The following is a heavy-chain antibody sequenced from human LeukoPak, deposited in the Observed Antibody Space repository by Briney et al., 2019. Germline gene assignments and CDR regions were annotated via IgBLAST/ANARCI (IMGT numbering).Heavy chain of an antibody. CDR3: AKDQARLLWFGELIPFDY. V-gene: IGHV3-23*01. J-gene: IGHJ4*02. CDR1: GLTFYTYA. D-gene: IGHD3-10*01. Sequence: GGSLRLSCSVSGLTFYTYAMSWVRQAPGKGLEWVSAISGSGGSTYYADSVKGRFTISRDNSKNTLYLQMNSLRAEDTAVYYCAKDQARLLWFGELIPFDYWGQGTLVTVSS. CDR2: ISGSGGST.